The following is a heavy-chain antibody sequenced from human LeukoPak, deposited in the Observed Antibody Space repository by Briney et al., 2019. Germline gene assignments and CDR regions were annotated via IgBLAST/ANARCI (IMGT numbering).Heavy chain of an antibody. V-gene: IGHV3-30*18. CDR3: AKDPQPAMVRGVLDY. J-gene: IGHJ4*02. CDR1: GFTFSNAW. CDR2: ISYDGSNK. D-gene: IGHD3-10*01. Sequence: GGSLRLSCAASGFTFSNAWMSWVRQAPGKGLEWVAVISYDGSNKYYADSVKGRFTISRDNSKNTLYLQMNSLRAEDTAVYYCAKDPQPAMVRGVLDYWGQGTLVTVSS.